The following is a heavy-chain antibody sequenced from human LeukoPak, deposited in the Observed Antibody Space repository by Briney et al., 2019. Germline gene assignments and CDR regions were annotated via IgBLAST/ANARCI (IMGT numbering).Heavy chain of an antibody. D-gene: IGHD3-10*01. CDR3: ARTGGSITMVRGARSIGNNWFDP. J-gene: IGHJ5*02. Sequence: SGPTLVKPTQTLTLTCTFSGFSLSTSGVGVGWIRQPPGKALEWLALIYWNDDKRYSPSLKSRLTITKDTSKNQVVLTMTNMDPVDTATYYCARTGGSITMVRGARSIGNNWFDPWGQGTLVTVSS. V-gene: IGHV2-5*01. CDR1: GFSLSTSGVG. CDR2: IYWNDDK.